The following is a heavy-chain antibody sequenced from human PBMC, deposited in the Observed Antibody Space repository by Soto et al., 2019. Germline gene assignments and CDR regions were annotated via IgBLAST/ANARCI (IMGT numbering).Heavy chain of an antibody. V-gene: IGHV3-30*18. D-gene: IGHD6-6*01. CDR3: AKDVIAALEEYYFDY. CDR2: ISYDGSNK. Sequence: PGGSLRLSCAASGFTFSSYGMHWVRQAPGKGLEWVAVISYDGSNKYYADSVKGRFTISRDNSKNTLYLQMNSLRAEDTAVYYCAKDVIAALEEYYFDYWGQGTLVTVSS. J-gene: IGHJ4*02. CDR1: GFTFSSYG.